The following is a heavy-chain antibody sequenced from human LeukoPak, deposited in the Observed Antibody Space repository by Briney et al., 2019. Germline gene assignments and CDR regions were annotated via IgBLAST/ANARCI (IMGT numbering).Heavy chain of an antibody. CDR1: GFTFSSYS. V-gene: IGHV3-23*01. Sequence: GGSLRLSCAASGFTFSSYSMNWVRQAPGKGLEWVSAISGSGGSTYYADSVKGRFTISRDNSKNTLYLQMNSLRAEDTAVYYCAKKRLAAAGNLYDYWGQGTLVTVSS. J-gene: IGHJ4*02. CDR3: AKKRLAAAGNLYDY. D-gene: IGHD6-13*01. CDR2: ISGSGGST.